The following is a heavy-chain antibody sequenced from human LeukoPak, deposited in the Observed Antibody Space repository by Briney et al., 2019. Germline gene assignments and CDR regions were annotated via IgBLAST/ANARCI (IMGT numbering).Heavy chain of an antibody. V-gene: IGHV3-48*04. Sequence: PGGSLRLSCAASGFTFSSYSMNWVRQAPGKGLEWVSYISSSTSTIYYADSVKGRFTISRDNAKNSLYLQMNSLRAEDTAVYYCARDHIWQLGLFDYWGQGTLVTVSS. CDR2: ISSSTSTI. J-gene: IGHJ4*02. CDR3: ARDHIWQLGLFDY. D-gene: IGHD6-13*01. CDR1: GFTFSSYS.